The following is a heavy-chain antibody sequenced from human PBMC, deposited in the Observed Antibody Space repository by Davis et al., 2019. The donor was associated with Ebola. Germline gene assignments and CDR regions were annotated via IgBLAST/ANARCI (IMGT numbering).Heavy chain of an antibody. D-gene: IGHD2-15*01. Sequence: MPSETLSLTCAVYGGSFSGYYWSWIRQPPGKGLEWIGEINDSGNTNYNPSLKSRVTISVDTSKNQFSLKLSSVTAADTAVYYCARGRVVVVAAKPYYYYGMDVWGQGTTVTVSS. CDR1: GGSFSGYY. CDR3: ARGRVVVVAAKPYYYYGMDV. V-gene: IGHV4-34*01. CDR2: INDSGNT. J-gene: IGHJ6*02.